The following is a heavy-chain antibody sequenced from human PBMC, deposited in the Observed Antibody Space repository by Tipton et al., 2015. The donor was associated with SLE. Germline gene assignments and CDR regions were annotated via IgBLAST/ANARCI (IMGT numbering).Heavy chain of an antibody. Sequence: SLRLSCAASGPTFSSLWMTWVRQAPGKGLEWVGFIRAKDYGGTPEYAASVRGRFTISRDDSKSIAYLQMNGLKTEDTAVYYCTRMTCSGGTCPDDYWGQGTLITVSS. J-gene: IGHJ4*02. CDR2: IRAKDYGGTP. V-gene: IGHV3-49*04. CDR1: GPTFSSLW. D-gene: IGHD2-15*01. CDR3: TRMTCSGGTCPDDY.